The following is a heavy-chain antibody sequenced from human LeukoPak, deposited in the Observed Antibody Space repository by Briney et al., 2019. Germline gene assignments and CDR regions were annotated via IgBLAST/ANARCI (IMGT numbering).Heavy chain of an antibody. Sequence: PGGSLRLSCAASGFTFSSYWMSWVRQAPGKGLVWVSRVSNDGTYTEYADSVKGRFTISRDNAKDTLYLQVNSLRAEDTAVYYCAITVDCRATTDCYSYFHHWGQGTLVTVSS. V-gene: IGHV3-74*03. CDR3: AITVDCRATTDCYSYFHH. J-gene: IGHJ1*01. CDR1: GFTFSSYW. CDR2: VSNDGTYT. D-gene: IGHD2-21*02.